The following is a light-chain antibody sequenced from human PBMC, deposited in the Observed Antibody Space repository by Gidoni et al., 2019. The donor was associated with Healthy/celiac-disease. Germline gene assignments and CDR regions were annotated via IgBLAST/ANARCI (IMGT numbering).Light chain of an antibody. CDR3: SSYTSSSTLEVV. CDR2: EVS. V-gene: IGLV2-14*01. Sequence: QSALTQPASVSGSPGQSITISCTGTSSDVGGYNYVSWYQQHPGKAPNLMIYEVSNRPSGVSNRFSGSKSGNTASLTISGLQAEDEADDYCSSYTSSSTLEVVFGGGTKLTVL. J-gene: IGLJ2*01. CDR1: SSDVGGYNY.